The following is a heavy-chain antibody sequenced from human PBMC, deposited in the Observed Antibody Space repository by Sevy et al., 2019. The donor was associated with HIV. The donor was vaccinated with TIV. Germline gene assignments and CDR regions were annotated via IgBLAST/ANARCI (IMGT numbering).Heavy chain of an antibody. Sequence: ASVKVSCKASGGTFSSYAISWVRQAPGQGLEWMGGIIPIFGTANYAQKFQGRVTITADESTSKAYMDLSSLRSEETAVYYCARDISPIYCSSTSCYTGNYYYGMDVWGQGTTVTVSS. D-gene: IGHD2-2*02. V-gene: IGHV1-69*13. CDR1: GGTFSSYA. CDR2: IIPIFGTA. J-gene: IGHJ6*02. CDR3: ARDISPIYCSSTSCYTGNYYYGMDV.